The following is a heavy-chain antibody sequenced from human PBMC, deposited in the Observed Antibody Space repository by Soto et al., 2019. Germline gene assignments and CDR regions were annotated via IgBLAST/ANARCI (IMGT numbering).Heavy chain of an antibody. CDR1: GGSISSYY. CDR2: IYYSGST. CDR3: ARTPGT. V-gene: IGHV4-59*06. D-gene: IGHD1-7*01. Sequence: SETLSLTCTVSGGSISSYYWSWIRQPPGKSLEWIGYIYYSGSTYYNPSLKSRVTISVDTSKNQFSLKLSSVTAADTAVDYCARTPGTWGQGTLVTVSS. J-gene: IGHJ5*02.